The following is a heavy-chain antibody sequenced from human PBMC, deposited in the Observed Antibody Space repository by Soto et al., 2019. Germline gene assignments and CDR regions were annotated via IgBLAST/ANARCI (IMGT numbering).Heavy chain of an antibody. D-gene: IGHD3-9*01. V-gene: IGHV3-23*01. J-gene: IGHJ4*02. Sequence: EVQLLESGGGLVQPGGSLRLSCAASGFTFSSYAMSWVRQAPGKGLEWVSAISGSGGSTYYADSVKGRFTISRDNSKNTLYLQMNSLRAEDTAVYYCATVQSRYFDWLVDYWGQGTLVTVSS. CDR1: GFTFSSYA. CDR2: ISGSGGST. CDR3: ATVQSRYFDWLVDY.